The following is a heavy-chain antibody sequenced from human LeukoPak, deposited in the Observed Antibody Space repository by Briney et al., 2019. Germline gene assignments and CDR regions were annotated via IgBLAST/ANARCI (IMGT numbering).Heavy chain of an antibody. D-gene: IGHD6-19*01. V-gene: IGHV3-23*01. CDR2: IIDNGGRT. CDR1: GFTFNSYA. Sequence: GGSLRLSCAASGFTFNSYAMRWVRQAPGKGLEWGSCIIDNGGRTYYADSVKGRFTISRDNSKNTLYLQMHSLRAEDTAVYYCAKESSVWYSGAIMNWGQGTLVTASS. CDR3: AKESSVWYSGAIMN. J-gene: IGHJ4*02.